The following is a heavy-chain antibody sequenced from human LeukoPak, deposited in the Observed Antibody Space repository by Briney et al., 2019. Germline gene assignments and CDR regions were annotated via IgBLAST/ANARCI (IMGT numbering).Heavy chain of an antibody. V-gene: IGHV3-15*01. D-gene: IGHD1-26*01. Sequence: GGSLRLSCAASGFTFSNAWMSWVRQAPGKGLEWVGRIKSKTDGGTTDYAAPVKGRFTISRDDSKNTLYLQMNSLRAEDTAVYYCAKDRGSYYPLYYFDYWGQGTLVTVSS. J-gene: IGHJ4*02. CDR2: IKSKTDGGTT. CDR3: AKDRGSYYPLYYFDY. CDR1: GFTFSNAW.